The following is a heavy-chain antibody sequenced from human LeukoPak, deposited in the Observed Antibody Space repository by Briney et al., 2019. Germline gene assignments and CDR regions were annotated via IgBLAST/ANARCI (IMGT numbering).Heavy chain of an antibody. CDR2: ISDSGDGT. V-gene: IGHV3-23*01. CDR3: AKDKPPGSCHTPSDF. Sequence: GGSLRLSCAASGFTFSSYAMSWVRQAPGKGLEWVSGISDSGDGTYYAESVKGRFTISRDNSKKTVFLQMNSLRADDTANYYCAKDKPPGSCHTPSDFWGQGTLVSFSS. J-gene: IGHJ4*02. CDR1: GFTFSSYA. D-gene: IGHD2-2*02.